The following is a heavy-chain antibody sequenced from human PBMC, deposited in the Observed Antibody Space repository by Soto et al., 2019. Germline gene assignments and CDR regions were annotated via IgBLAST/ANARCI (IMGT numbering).Heavy chain of an antibody. CDR1: GAALNSGNYY. V-gene: IGHV4-31*03. J-gene: IGHJ5*02. CDR2: IYVTGAV. CDR3: ARLRIATNNYKWFDP. D-gene: IGHD2-21*01. Sequence: SSETLYLTCSVSGAALNSGNYYWSWLRQVPGKGLEWIGHIYVTGAVDYNPSLRDRITISQDTSERQFSLNLRLVTAADTAVYYCARLRIATNNYKWFDPWGHGTLVTVSS.